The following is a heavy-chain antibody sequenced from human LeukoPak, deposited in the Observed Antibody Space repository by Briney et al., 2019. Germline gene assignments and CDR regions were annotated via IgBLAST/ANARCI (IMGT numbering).Heavy chain of an antibody. D-gene: IGHD3-10*01. CDR3: ARRMIMVRDAFDR. V-gene: IGHV4-39*07. Sequence: SETLSLTCNVSGGSVTSNNFHWGWIRQPPGKGLEWIGVIYNIRTTSYSPSLKSRVTISVDTSKNQFSLKMTSMTAADTAMYFCARRMIMVRDAFDRWGPGTMVTVSS. CDR1: GGSVTSNNFH. CDR2: IYNIRTT. J-gene: IGHJ3*02.